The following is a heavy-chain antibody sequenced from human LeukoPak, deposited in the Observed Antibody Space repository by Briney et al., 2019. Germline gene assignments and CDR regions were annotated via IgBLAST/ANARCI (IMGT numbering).Heavy chain of an antibody. Sequence: PSETLSHTCAVYGGSFSGYYWSWIRQPPGKGLEWIGEINHSGSTNYNPSLKSRVTISVDTSKNQSSLKLSSVTAADTAVYYCARGRGGITMVRYDYWGQGTLVTVSS. CDR2: INHSGST. CDR3: ARGRGGITMVRYDY. V-gene: IGHV4-34*01. CDR1: GGSFSGYY. D-gene: IGHD3-10*01. J-gene: IGHJ4*02.